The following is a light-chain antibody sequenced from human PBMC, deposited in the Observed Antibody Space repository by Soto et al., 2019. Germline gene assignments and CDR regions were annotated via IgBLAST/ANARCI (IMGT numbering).Light chain of an antibody. CDR3: HQRSKWPLT. J-gene: IGKJ4*01. CDR1: QSVSSS. V-gene: IGKV3-11*01. CDR2: DAS. Sequence: EIVLTQSPATLSLSPGERATLSCRASQSVSSSLAWYQQKLGQAPRLLIYDASNRATDIPARFSGSGSGTDFTLTISSLDPEDSAVYYCHQRSKWPLTFGGGTKVDIK.